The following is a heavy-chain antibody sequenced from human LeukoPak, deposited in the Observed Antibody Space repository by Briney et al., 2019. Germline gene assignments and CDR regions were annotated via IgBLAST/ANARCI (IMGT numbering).Heavy chain of an antibody. CDR1: GGSISSGDYY. CDR2: IYYSGDT. CDR3: ARDLELERNRWNYFES. J-gene: IGHJ4*02. D-gene: IGHD1-1*01. V-gene: IGHV4-31*03. Sequence: SQTLSLTCTVYGGSISSGDYYWSWIRQHPGKGLEWIGHIYYSGDTKYNPSLRSRVSLSIDTSKQQFSLRLSSVTAADTAVYYCARDLELERNRWNYFESWGQGTLVTVSS.